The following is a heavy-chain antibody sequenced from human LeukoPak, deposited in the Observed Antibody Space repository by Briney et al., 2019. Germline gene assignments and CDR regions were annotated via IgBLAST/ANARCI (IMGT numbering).Heavy chain of an antibody. CDR3: ARLRGNYFPDY. J-gene: IGHJ4*02. V-gene: IGHV4-59*01. Sequence: SETLSLTCTVSGGSIGSYYWTWIRQPPGKGLEWIGYIFYSGSTNYNPSLKSRVTISVDTSKNQFSLKLSSVTAADTAVYYCARLRGNYFPDYWGQGTLVTVSS. CDR2: IFYSGST. D-gene: IGHD4-11*01. CDR1: GGSIGSYY.